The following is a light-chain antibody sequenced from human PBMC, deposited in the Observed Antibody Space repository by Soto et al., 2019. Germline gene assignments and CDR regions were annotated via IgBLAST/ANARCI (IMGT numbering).Light chain of an antibody. CDR1: QSIRSH. CDR2: TAS. CDR3: QQSYSNPLVT. V-gene: IGKV1-39*01. Sequence: DIQMTQSPSSLSASVGDTVTITCRASQSIRSHLNWYQQKPGKGPKLLIYTASSLQSGVPSGFSGSGSGTDFTLTISSLQPEDFATYYCQQSYSNPLVTFGGGTKVDIK. J-gene: IGKJ4*01.